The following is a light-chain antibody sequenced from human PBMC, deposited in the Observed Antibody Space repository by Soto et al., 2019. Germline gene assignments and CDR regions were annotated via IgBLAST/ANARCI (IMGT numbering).Light chain of an antibody. CDR3: QQSYSVPR. J-gene: IGKJ1*01. Sequence: DIPMTQSPSSLSASVGDRVTITCRASRSISNYLNWYQQKSGKVPRLLIYAASSLQPGVPSRFSGTGTGTAFPLTITSLQPEDSATYYFQQSYSVPRFGPGTRVDLK. CDR1: RSISNY. CDR2: AAS. V-gene: IGKV1-39*01.